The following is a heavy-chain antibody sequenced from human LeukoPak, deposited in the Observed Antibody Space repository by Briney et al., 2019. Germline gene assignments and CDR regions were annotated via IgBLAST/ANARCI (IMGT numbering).Heavy chain of an antibody. D-gene: IGHD3-9*01. V-gene: IGHV3-48*03. CDR1: GFTFSSYE. CDR2: ISSSGSTI. CDR3: ATDGPRPLRYFDWYVYYHGMDV. J-gene: IGHJ6*02. Sequence: GGSLRLSCAASGFTFSSYEMNWVRQAPGKGLEWVSYISSSGSTIYYADSVKGRFTISRENAKNSLYLQMNSLRAEDTAVYYCATDGPRPLRYFDWYVYYHGMDVWGQGTTVTVSS.